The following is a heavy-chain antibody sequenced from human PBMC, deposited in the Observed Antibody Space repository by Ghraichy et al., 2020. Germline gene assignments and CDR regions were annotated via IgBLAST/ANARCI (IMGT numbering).Heavy chain of an antibody. CDR3: ARNVRNYYDSSAYFPDAFDV. CDR2: INPNSGGT. D-gene: IGHD3-22*01. Sequence: ASVKVSCKASGYTFTGYYMHWVRQAPGQGLEWMGWINPNSGGTNYAQKFQGWVTMTRDPSISTAYMELSRLRSDDTAVYYCARNVRNYYDSSAYFPDAFDVWGKGTMVTVSS. J-gene: IGHJ3*01. CDR1: GYTFTGYY. V-gene: IGHV1-2*04.